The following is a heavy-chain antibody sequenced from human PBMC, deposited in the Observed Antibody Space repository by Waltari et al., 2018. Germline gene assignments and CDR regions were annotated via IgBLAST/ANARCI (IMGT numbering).Heavy chain of an antibody. CDR3: AVGEGDSLLYYYMDV. CDR2: SSVYNGNT. D-gene: IGHD2-21*02. J-gene: IGHJ6*03. V-gene: IGHV1-18*01. CDR1: GDTFTSFG. Sequence: QIQLVQSGPEVKKPGASVKVSCKASGDTFTSFGLSWVRQAPGQGLEWMGWSSVYNGNTRYAEKIQGRVTMTTDTSTSTAYMELRSLRFDDTAIYYCAVGEGDSLLYYYMDVWGKGTTVTVSS.